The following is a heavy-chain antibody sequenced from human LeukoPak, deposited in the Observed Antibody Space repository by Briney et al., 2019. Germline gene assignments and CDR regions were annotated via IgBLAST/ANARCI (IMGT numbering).Heavy chain of an antibody. J-gene: IGHJ4*02. V-gene: IGHV3-30*18. CDR2: ISYDGSNK. CDR1: GFTFSSYG. D-gene: IGHD1-26*01. CDR3: AKASGSYPYYFDY. Sequence: PGRSLRLSCAASGFTFSSYGMHWVRQAPGKGLEWVAVISYDGSNKYYADSVKGRFTNSRDNSKNTLYLQMNSLRAEDTAVYYCAKASGSYPYYFDYWGQGTLVTVSS.